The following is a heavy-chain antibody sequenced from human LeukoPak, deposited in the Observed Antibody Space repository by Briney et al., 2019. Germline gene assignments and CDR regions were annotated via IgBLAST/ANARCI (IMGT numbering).Heavy chain of an antibody. Sequence: AASVKVSCKASGGTFSSYAISWVRQAPGQGLEWMGGIIPIFGTANYAQKFQGRVTITADKSTSTAYMELSSLRSEDTAVYYCARLPHSYYYGSGSYYNGAFDYWGQGTLLTVSS. V-gene: IGHV1-69*06. J-gene: IGHJ4*02. CDR1: GGTFSSYA. CDR2: IIPIFGTA. D-gene: IGHD3-10*01. CDR3: ARLPHSYYYGSGSYYNGAFDY.